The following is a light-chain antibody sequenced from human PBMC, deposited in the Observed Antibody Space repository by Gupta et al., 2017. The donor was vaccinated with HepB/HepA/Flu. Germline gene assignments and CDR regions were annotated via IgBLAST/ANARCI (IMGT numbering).Light chain of an antibody. J-gene: IGKJ3*01. Sequence: EIVLTQSPATLSLSPGERATLSCRATQSVGTYLAWYQHKPGQAPRLLIYDASNRDTGIPARFSGSGSGKDLTLTISSREPEDFAVYYCQQHSDWPLFTFGHGTKVDIK. CDR1: QSVGTY. V-gene: IGKV3-11*01. CDR3: QQHSDWPLFT. CDR2: DAS.